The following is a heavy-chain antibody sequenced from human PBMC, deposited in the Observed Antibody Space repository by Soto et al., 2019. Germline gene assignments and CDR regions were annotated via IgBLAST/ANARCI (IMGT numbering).Heavy chain of an antibody. V-gene: IGHV3-33*01. CDR3: ARDCAGYSSGWYQRGGFDY. J-gene: IGHJ4*02. CDR1: GFTFSSYG. Sequence: QVQLVESGGGVVQPGRSLRLSCAASGFTFSSYGMHWVRQAPGKGLAWVAVIWYDASNKYYADSVKGRFTISRDNSKNTLYLQMNSLRAEDTAVYYCARDCAGYSSGWYQRGGFDYWGQVTLVTVSS. D-gene: IGHD6-19*01. CDR2: IWYDASNK.